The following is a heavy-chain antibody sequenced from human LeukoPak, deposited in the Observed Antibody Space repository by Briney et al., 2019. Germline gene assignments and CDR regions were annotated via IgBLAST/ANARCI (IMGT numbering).Heavy chain of an antibody. J-gene: IGHJ4*02. CDR1: GNTFTSYA. Sequence: ASVKVSCKASGNTFTSYAMHWVRQAPGQRLEWMGWINAGNGNTKYSQKFQGRVTITRDTSASTAYMELSSLRSEDTAVYYCARASLPYYYGSGSPDYWGQGTLVTVSS. CDR2: INAGNGNT. D-gene: IGHD3-10*01. CDR3: ARASLPYYYGSGSPDY. V-gene: IGHV1-3*01.